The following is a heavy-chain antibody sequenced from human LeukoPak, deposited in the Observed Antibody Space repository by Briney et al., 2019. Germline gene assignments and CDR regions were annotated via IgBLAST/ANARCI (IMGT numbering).Heavy chain of an antibody. CDR1: GFTFSSYA. CDR2: ITDSSSSR. V-gene: IGHV3-21*01. CDR3: ARGIMITFGGVTDPLDF. D-gene: IGHD3-16*01. J-gene: IGHJ4*02. Sequence: GGSLRLSCAASGFTFSSYAMSWVRQAPGKGLEWVSSITDSSSSRYYADSVKGRFTISRDNAKNSLYLQMNSLRAEDTAVYYCARGIMITFGGVTDPLDFWGQGTLVSVSA.